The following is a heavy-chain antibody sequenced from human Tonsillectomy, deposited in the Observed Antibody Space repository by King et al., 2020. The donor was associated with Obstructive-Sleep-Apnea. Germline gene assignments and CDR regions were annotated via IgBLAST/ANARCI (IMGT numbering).Heavy chain of an antibody. J-gene: IGHJ4*02. V-gene: IGHV4-30-4*07. CDR3: ARTQAAAGAFDY. CDR1: GGSISSGGYS. D-gene: IGHD6-13*01. CDR2: IYYSGST. Sequence: QLQESGPGLVKPSQTLSLTCAVSGGSISSGGYSWSWIRQPPGTGLEWIGYIYYSGSTYYNPSLKSRVTISVDTSKNQFSLKLSSVTAADTAVYYCARTQAAAGAFDYWGQGTLVTVSS.